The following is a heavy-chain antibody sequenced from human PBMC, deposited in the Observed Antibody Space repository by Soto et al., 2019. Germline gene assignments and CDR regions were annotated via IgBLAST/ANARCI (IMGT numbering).Heavy chain of an antibody. Sequence: GGSLRLSCAASGFTFSNDWMHWVRQAPGKGLEWVSRINADGGSTHYADSVRGRFTISRDNAKNTLFLQLNSLRVEDTAIYYCIKVLTRGVGVPRFYFDSWGPVPLCTLST. CDR2: INADGGST. V-gene: IGHV3-74*01. J-gene: IGHJ4*02. CDR1: GFTFSNDW. D-gene: IGHD3-9*01. CDR3: IKVLTRGVGVPRFYFDS.